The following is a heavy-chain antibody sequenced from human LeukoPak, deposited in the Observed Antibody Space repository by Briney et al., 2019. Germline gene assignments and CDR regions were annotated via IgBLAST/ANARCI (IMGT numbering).Heavy chain of an antibody. CDR3: ATHTMIGAFDI. CDR1: GGSISSYY. D-gene: IGHD3-22*01. CDR2: IYYSGST. J-gene: IGHJ3*02. V-gene: IGHV4-59*08. Sequence: SETLTLTCTASGGSISSYYWSWIRQPPGKGLEWIGYIYYSGSTNYNPSLKSRVTLSVDTSKNQFSLKLSSGTAADTAVYYCATHTMIGAFDIWGQGTMVTVSS.